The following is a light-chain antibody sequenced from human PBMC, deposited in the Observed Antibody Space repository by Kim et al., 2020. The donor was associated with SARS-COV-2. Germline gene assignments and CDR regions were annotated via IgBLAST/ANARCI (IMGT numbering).Light chain of an antibody. J-gene: IGKJ2*01. CDR1: QTISNW. CDR2: VAS. CDR3: QQYNSYPHT. Sequence: DIQMAQSPSTLSASVGDRVTITCRAGQTISNWLAWYQQKPGKAPKLLIYVASSLESGVPSRFSGSGSGTEFTLTISSLQPDDFATYYCQQYNSYPHTFGQGTKLEI. V-gene: IGKV1-5*03.